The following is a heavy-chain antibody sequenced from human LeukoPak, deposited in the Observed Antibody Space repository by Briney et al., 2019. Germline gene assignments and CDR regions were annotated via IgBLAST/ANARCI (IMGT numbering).Heavy chain of an antibody. J-gene: IGHJ4*02. CDR3: AGGKVVTMVRGVVITYFDY. V-gene: IGHV1-46*04. CDR2: IKPNDSRK. Sequence: ASVKVSCTASGYSFSRYFINWVRQAPGQGLEWMAIIKPNDSRKSYADKLQGRFTMTRDTATSSLYLQLSSLRAEDTAVYYCAGGKVVTMVRGVVITYFDYWGQGTLVTVSA. D-gene: IGHD3-10*01. CDR1: GYSFSRYF.